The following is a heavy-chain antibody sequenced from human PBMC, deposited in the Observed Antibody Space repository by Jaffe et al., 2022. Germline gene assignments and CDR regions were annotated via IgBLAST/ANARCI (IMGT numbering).Heavy chain of an antibody. CDR1: GFTFSSYW. J-gene: IGHJ5*02. CDR2: IKQDGSEK. V-gene: IGHV3-7*01. D-gene: IGHD2-15*01. Sequence: EVQLVESGGGLVQPGGSLRLSCAASGFTFSSYWMSWVRQAPGKGLEWVANIKQDGSEKYYVDSVKGRFTISRDNAKNSLYLQMNSLRAEDTAVYYCARVGRYCSGGSCYSGWFDPWGQGTLVTVSS. CDR3: ARVGRYCSGGSCYSGWFDP.